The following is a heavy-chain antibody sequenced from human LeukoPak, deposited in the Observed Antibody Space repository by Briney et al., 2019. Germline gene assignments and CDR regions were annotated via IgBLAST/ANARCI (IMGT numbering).Heavy chain of an antibody. CDR2: IWCDGTNK. CDR3: ARGYYDSSGYSFDY. CDR1: GFTFSSYG. V-gene: IGHV3-33*01. Sequence: PGGSLRLSCAASGFTFSSYGMHWVRQAPGKGLEWVAVIWCDGTNKYYVDSVKGRFTISRDNSKNTLYLQMNSLRAEDTAVYYCARGYYDSSGYSFDYWGQGTLVTVSS. D-gene: IGHD3-22*01. J-gene: IGHJ4*02.